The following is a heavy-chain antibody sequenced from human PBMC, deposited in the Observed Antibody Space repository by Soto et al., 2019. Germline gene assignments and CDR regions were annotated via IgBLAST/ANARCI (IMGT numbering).Heavy chain of an antibody. V-gene: IGHV3-30*18. Sequence: GGSLRLSCAASGFTFSDHGMHWVRQAPGKGLEWVAVISHDGNSKYYGDSVKGRFTVSRDNSNNMAYLQMNSLRLEDTAMYYCAKQFDLGGLEDYWGQGTLVTVSS. CDR3: AKQFDLGGLEDY. J-gene: IGHJ4*02. CDR1: GFTFSDHG. D-gene: IGHD1-1*01. CDR2: ISHDGNSK.